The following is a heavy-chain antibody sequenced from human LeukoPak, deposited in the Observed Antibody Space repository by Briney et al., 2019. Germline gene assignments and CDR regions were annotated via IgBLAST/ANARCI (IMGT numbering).Heavy chain of an antibody. CDR1: GFTFSSYG. CDR2: IRYDGSNK. V-gene: IGHV3-30*02. D-gene: IGHD2-15*01. Sequence: GSLRLSCAASGFTFSSYGMHWVRQAPGKGLEWVAFIRYDGSNKYYADSVKGRFTISRDNSKNTLYLQMNSLRAEDTAVYYCAKDLSGRYYYYYYMDVWGKGTTVTVSS. J-gene: IGHJ6*03. CDR3: AKDLSGRYYYYYYMDV.